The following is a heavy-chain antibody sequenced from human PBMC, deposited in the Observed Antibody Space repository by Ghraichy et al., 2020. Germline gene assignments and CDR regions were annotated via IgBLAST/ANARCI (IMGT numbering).Heavy chain of an antibody. CDR2: INHSGST. CDR1: GGSFSGYY. D-gene: IGHD5-24*01. V-gene: IGHV4-34*01. Sequence: SETLSLTCAVYGGSFSGYYWSWIRQPPGKGLEWIGEINHSGSTNYNPSLKSRVTISVDTSKNQFSLKLSSVTAADTAVYYCARGLRGEMAVHYFDYWGQGTLVTVSS. CDR3: ARGLRGEMAVHYFDY. J-gene: IGHJ4*02.